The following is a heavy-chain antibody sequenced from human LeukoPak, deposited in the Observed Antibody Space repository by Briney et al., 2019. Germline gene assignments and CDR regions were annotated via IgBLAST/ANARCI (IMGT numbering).Heavy chain of an antibody. Sequence: SETLSLTCTVSGGSISSYYWSWIRQPPGKGLEWIGYIYYSGSTNYNPSLKSRVTISVDTSKNQFSLKLSSVTAADTAVYYCARDLAGDYEDDWLDPWGQGTLVTVSS. J-gene: IGHJ5*02. CDR2: IYYSGST. D-gene: IGHD4-17*01. CDR1: GGSISSYY. V-gene: IGHV4-59*01. CDR3: ARDLAGDYEDDWLDP.